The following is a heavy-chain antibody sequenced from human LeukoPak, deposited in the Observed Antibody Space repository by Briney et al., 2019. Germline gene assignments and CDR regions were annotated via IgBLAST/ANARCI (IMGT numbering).Heavy chain of an antibody. D-gene: IGHD6-6*01. Sequence: GGSLRLSCAASGFTFSDYYISRVRQAPGKGLEWVSYISSSGSTIYYAASVKGRFTISRDNAKNSLYLQMNSPRTEDTAVYYCARDTEWIEGPPYSSSSIFAFDIWGQGTMVTVSS. V-gene: IGHV3-11*01. CDR3: ARDTEWIEGPPYSSSSIFAFDI. CDR2: ISSSGSTI. J-gene: IGHJ3*02. CDR1: GFTFSDYY.